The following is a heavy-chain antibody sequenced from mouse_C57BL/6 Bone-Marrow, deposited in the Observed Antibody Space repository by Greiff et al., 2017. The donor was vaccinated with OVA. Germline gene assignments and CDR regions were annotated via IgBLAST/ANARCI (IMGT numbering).Heavy chain of an antibody. D-gene: IGHD2-4*01. J-gene: IGHJ3*01. CDR2: IDPSDSYT. CDR3: ARSWHYDYDWFAY. CDR1: GYTFTSYW. Sequence: QVQLQQPGAELVMPGASVKLSCKASGYTFTSYWMHWVKQRPGQGLEWIGEIDPSDSYTNYNQKFKGKSTLTVDKSSSTAYMQLSSLTSEDSAVYYCARSWHYDYDWFAYWGQGTLVTVSA. V-gene: IGHV1-69*01.